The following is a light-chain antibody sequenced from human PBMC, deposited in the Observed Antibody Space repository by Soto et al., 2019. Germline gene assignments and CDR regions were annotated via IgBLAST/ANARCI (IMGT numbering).Light chain of an antibody. J-gene: IGLJ1*01. V-gene: IGLV2-23*01. CDR2: EGS. Sequence: QSVLTQPASVTWSPGQSITISCTGTSSDVGSYNVVSWYQQHPGKAPKLMIYEGSKRPSGVSDRFSGSKSGNTASLTISGLQADDDTDYYCCSYAGSSTLVFGTGTKVTVL. CDR1: SSDVGSYNV. CDR3: CSYAGSSTLV.